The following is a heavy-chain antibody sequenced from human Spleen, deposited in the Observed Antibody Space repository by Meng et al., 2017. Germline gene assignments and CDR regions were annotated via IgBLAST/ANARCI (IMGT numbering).Heavy chain of an antibody. J-gene: IGHJ4*02. CDR3: ARIGRGVDTAMLGADTAYYFDY. Sequence: GESLKISCAASGFTFSSYWIHWVRQGPGKGLVWVARISGDGSDTKYADSVKGRFSISRDDAKRTVHLQLNSLRAEDTAAYYCARIGRGVDTAMLGADTAYYFDYWGQGTLVTVSS. CDR2: ISGDGSDT. V-gene: IGHV3-74*03. D-gene: IGHD5-18*01. CDR1: GFTFSSYW.